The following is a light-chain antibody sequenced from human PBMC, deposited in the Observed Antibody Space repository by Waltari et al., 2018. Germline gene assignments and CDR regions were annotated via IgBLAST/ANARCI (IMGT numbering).Light chain of an antibody. V-gene: IGLV2-18*02. CDR1: RTDVGSYSR. J-gene: IGLJ3*02. Sequence: QSALTQPPSVSGSPGQSVTISCTGTRTDVGSYSRVSWYQQPPGWAPKVIIYEVDKRPSGGAVLFSWSKYGNTASPTISWLQPEDDADYYCSTYTSSTTRVFGGGTSLTVL. CDR3: STYTSSTTRV. CDR2: EVD.